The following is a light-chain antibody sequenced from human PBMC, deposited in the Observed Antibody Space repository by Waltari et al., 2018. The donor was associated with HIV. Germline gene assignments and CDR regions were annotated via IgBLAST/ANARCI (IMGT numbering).Light chain of an antibody. CDR3: QSSDSSGNVL. Sequence: SYDLTQPPSVSLSPGQTARIICSGEDLPKYFTFWYQHKASQAPVLLIFKDTERPSDIPGRFSGSTSGTSATLTISVVQAYDEADYYCQSSDSSGNVLFGGGTRLTVL. CDR1: DLPKYF. CDR2: KDT. V-gene: IGLV3-25*03. J-gene: IGLJ3*02.